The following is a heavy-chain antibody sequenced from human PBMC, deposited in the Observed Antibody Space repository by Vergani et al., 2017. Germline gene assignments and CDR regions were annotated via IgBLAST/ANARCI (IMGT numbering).Heavy chain of an antibody. CDR3: AKDPPLIYGDV. V-gene: IGHV3-30*18. CDR2: ISYDGSNK. J-gene: IGHJ6*04. D-gene: IGHD5-12*01. Sequence: QVQLVESGGGLVKPGGSLRLSCAASGFTFSDYYMSWIRQAPGKGLEWVAVISYDGSNKYYADSVKGRFTISRDNSKNTLYLQMNSLRAEDTAVYYCAKDPPLIYGDVWGKGTTVTVSS. CDR1: GFTFSDYY.